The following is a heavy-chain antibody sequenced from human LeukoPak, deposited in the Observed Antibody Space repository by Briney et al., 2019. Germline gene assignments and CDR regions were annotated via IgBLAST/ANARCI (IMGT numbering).Heavy chain of an antibody. CDR1: GGSFSSSTHH. Sequence: PSETLSLTCTVSGGSFSSSTHHWGWIRQPPGKGLEWIGSVSYSGDTYYNPSLKSRVIISEDTSKNQLSLRLSSVTAADTAIYYCARRAVENYFDYWGQGTLVTVSS. CDR2: VSYSGDT. D-gene: IGHD5-24*01. J-gene: IGHJ4*02. V-gene: IGHV4-39*01. CDR3: ARRAVENYFDY.